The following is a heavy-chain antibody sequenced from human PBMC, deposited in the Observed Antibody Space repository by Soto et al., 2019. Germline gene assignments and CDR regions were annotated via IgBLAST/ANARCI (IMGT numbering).Heavy chain of an antibody. V-gene: IGHV4-4*07. D-gene: IGHD6-19*01. J-gene: IGHJ4*02. CDR2: IYSTGTT. CDR3: ARGQWLQDY. CDR1: GTSVRHFY. Sequence: KLRKTLSLTCKVSGTSVRHFYWSWIRQSAGKGLEWIGRIYSTGTTNFNPSLKSRLTMSMDMSKNQVSLNLTSVTAADTAVYYCARGQWLQDYWGQGTLVTVSS.